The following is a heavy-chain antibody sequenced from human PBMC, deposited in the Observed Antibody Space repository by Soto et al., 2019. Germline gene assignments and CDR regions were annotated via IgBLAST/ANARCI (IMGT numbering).Heavy chain of an antibody. D-gene: IGHD7-27*01. CDR3: TRLKKTMGTKSALDY. Sequence: GGSLRLSCAASGFTFSSYGMHWVRQAPGKGLEWVAVISYDGSNKYYADSVKGRFTISRDNSKNTLYLQMNSLRAEDTAVYYCTRLKKTMGTKSALDYWGQGTLVTVSS. V-gene: IGHV3-30*03. CDR2: ISYDGSNK. CDR1: GFTFSSYG. J-gene: IGHJ4*02.